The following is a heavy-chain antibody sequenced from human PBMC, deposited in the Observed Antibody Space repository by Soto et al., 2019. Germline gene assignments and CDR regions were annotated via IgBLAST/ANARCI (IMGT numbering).Heavy chain of an antibody. Sequence: GGSLRLSCEASGFTFSDYAMTWVRQAPGRGLDWVSSISGSGFTPYYADSVKGRFTISRDNSKNRVHLQMNSLRVEDTDIYYCVNSDSTSAPWGQGSLVTVSS. V-gene: IGHV3-23*01. D-gene: IGHD3-22*01. CDR3: VNSDSTSAP. J-gene: IGHJ5*02. CDR2: ISGSGFTP. CDR1: GFTFSDYA.